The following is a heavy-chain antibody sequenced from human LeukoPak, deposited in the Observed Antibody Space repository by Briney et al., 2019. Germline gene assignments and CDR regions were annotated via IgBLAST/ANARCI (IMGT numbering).Heavy chain of an antibody. CDR1: GGSIVSDNYY. Sequence: SETLSLTCTVSGGSIVSDNYYWTWIRQPAGKGLEWIGRVHTSGSTDFNPSLKSRVSISLDTSMNQFSLRLSSVTAADTAVYYCARGYTYGHGAMFDFWGQGTLVTVSP. V-gene: IGHV4-61*02. J-gene: IGHJ4*02. CDR2: VHTSGST. D-gene: IGHD5-18*01. CDR3: ARGYTYGHGAMFDF.